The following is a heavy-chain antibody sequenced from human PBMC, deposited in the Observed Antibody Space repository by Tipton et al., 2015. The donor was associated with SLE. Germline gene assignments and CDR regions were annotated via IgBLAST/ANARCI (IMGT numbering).Heavy chain of an antibody. CDR3: GKTVGATTASDI. V-gene: IGHV1-18*01. D-gene: IGHD1-26*01. Sequence: QLVQSGAEVKKPGASVKVSCKASGYTFTSYGINWVRQAPGQGLEWMGWISAYNGNTNYAQKLLGRVTMTTDTATSTAYMELRSLRSDDTAVYYGGKTVGATTASDIWGQATMVTVAS. CDR1: GYTFTSYG. CDR2: ISAYNGNT. J-gene: IGHJ3*02.